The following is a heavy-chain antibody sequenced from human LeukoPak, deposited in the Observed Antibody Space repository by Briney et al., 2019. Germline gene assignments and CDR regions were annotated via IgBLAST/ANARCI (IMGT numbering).Heavy chain of an antibody. J-gene: IGHJ6*03. D-gene: IGHD3-22*01. V-gene: IGHV4-59*01. Sequence: SETLSLTCTVSGGSISSYYWSWIRQPPGKGLEWIGYIYYSGSTNYNPSLKSRVTISVDTSKNQFSLKLNSVTAADTAVYYCARATYYHDSSGYSYYHYYYMDVWGKGTTATISS. CDR1: GGSISSYY. CDR3: ARATYYHDSSGYSYYHYYYMDV. CDR2: IYYSGST.